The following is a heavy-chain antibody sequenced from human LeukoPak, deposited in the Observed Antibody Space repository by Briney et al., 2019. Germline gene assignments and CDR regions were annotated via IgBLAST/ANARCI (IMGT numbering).Heavy chain of an antibody. V-gene: IGHV4-39*07. Sequence: SETLSLTCTVSGGSVSDSSYYWGWIRQPPGKGLEWIGSFYYTGGTYYSPSFRSRVIISADTSKNQFSLYFHSVTAADTAVYYCARGYGDFRVEGRYFHSWGQGTLVTVSS. CDR2: FYYTGGT. D-gene: IGHD4-17*01. CDR3: ARGYGDFRVEGRYFHS. CDR1: GGSVSDSSYY. J-gene: IGHJ4*02.